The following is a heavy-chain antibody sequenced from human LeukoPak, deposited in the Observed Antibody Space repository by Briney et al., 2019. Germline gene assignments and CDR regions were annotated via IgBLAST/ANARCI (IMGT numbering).Heavy chain of an antibody. V-gene: IGHV4-4*09. J-gene: IGHJ4*02. D-gene: IGHD5-12*01. CDR1: GGSISSYY. CDR3: ARLESGYDYFDY. CDR2: IYTSGST. Sequence: SENLSLTCTVSGGSISSYYWSWIRQPPGKGLEWIGYIYTSGSTNYNPSLKSRVTISVDTSKNQFSLKLSSVTAADTAVYYCARLESGYDYFDYWGQGTLVTVSS.